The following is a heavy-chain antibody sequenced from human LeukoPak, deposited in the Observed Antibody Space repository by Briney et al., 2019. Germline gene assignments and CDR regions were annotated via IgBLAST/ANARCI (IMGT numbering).Heavy chain of an antibody. V-gene: IGHV3-30*18. CDR3: VKRSGLYFDY. J-gene: IGHJ4*02. CDR1: GFTFSSYG. Sequence: GRSLRLSCAASGFTFSSYGMHWVRQAPGKGLEWVAVISYDGSNKYYADSVKGRFTISRDNSKNTVNLQMSSLRAEDTAVYYCVKRSGLYFDYWGQGILVTVSS. D-gene: IGHD1-26*01. CDR2: ISYDGSNK.